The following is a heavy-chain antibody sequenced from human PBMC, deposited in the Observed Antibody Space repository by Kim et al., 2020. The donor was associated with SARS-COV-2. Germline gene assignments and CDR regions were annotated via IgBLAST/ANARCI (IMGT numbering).Heavy chain of an antibody. D-gene: IGHD2-15*01. CDR1: GGSISSGGYS. Sequence: SETLSLTCAVSGGSISSGGYSWTWIRQPPGKGLEWIGYIYYSGSTYYNPSLKSRVTISVDRSKNQFSLKLSSVTAADTAVYYCARSNGGLCSGGSCRGVNWFDPWGQGTLVTISS. CDR3: ARSNGGLCSGGSCRGVNWFDP. CDR2: IYYSGST. J-gene: IGHJ5*02. V-gene: IGHV4-30-2*01.